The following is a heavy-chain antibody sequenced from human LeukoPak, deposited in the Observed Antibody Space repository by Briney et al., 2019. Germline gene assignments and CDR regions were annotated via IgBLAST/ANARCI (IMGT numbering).Heavy chain of an antibody. Sequence: GGSLRLSCAASRFTFSSDNMKSVREAPGGGLGRVSYISSGISTVYYADTVKGRFTISRDNAKSTLYLHMNRLRAEGTAVSICASREGLLLDYWGQGTLVTVSS. J-gene: IGHJ4*02. CDR3: ASREGLLLDY. D-gene: IGHD2-21*02. V-gene: IGHV3-48*01. CDR1: RFTFSSDN. CDR2: ISSGISTV.